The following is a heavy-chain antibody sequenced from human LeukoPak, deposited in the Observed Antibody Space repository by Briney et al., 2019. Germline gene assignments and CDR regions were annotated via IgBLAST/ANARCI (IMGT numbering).Heavy chain of an antibody. D-gene: IGHD5-24*01. V-gene: IGHV1-2*02. CDR2: ITPSGGT. CDR1: GYTFTIYA. Sequence: ASLNLSFTASGYTFTIYAIHWVRQAPRQGLEWMGWITPSGGTNYPQKFQGRVAITWDTSITTAYMDLSRLTSDDTAVYYCARDRYGDGFAHLDYWGQGALVTVSS. J-gene: IGHJ4*02. CDR3: ARDRYGDGFAHLDY.